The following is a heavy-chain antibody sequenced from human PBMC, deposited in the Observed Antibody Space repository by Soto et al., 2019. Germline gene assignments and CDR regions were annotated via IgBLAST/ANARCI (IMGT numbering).Heavy chain of an antibody. CDR1: GGSVSSGGYY. CDR3: ARDTVTGELDY. J-gene: IGHJ4*02. Sequence: SETLSLTCTVSGGSVSSGGYYWSWIRQHPGKVLEWIGHIFDCESTYYNPSLKSRFTISVDTAKNQFSLKLTSVTAADTAVYYCARDTVTGELDYWGQGTLVTVSS. V-gene: IGHV4-31*03. D-gene: IGHD1-1*01. CDR2: IFDCEST.